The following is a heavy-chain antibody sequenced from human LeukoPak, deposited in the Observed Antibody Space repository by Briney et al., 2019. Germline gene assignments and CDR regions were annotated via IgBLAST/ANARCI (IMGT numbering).Heavy chain of an antibody. J-gene: IGHJ4*02. CDR2: FDPEDGET. D-gene: IGHD6-13*01. CDR1: GYTLTELS. CDR3: ANNPATGLAAAGSDDY. V-gene: IGHV1-24*01. Sequence: ASVKVSCKVSGYTLTELSMHWVRQAPGKGLEWMGGFDPEDGETIYAQKFEGRVTITADKSTSTAYMELSSLRSEDTAVYYCANNPATGLAAAGSDDYWGQGTLVTVSS.